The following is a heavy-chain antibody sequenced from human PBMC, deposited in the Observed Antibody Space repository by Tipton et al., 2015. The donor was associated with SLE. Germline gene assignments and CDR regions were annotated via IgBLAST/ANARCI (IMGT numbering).Heavy chain of an antibody. CDR2: MYYSGST. V-gene: IGHV4-61*05. CDR1: GGSIRSSSHY. CDR3: ARGPRDFWSGYFFDY. J-gene: IGHJ4*02. D-gene: IGHD3-3*01. Sequence: TLSLTCAVSGGSIRSSSHYWAWIRQPPGKGLEWIGYMYYSGSTNYNPSLKSRVTISVDTSKNQFSLKLSSVTAADAAVYYCARGPRDFWSGYFFDYWGQGTLVTVSS.